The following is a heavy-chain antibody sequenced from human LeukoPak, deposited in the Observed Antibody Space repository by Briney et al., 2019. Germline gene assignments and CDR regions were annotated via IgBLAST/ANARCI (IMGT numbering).Heavy chain of an antibody. Sequence: ASVKVSCKASGYTFTSYDINWVRQAPGQGLEWMGWVNPNSGGTNYAQKFQGRVTMTRDTSISTAYMELSRLRSDDTAVYYCARDAVTMVRGAGDYWGQGTLVTVSS. D-gene: IGHD3-10*01. CDR2: VNPNSGGT. J-gene: IGHJ4*02. V-gene: IGHV1-2*02. CDR1: GYTFTSYD. CDR3: ARDAVTMVRGAGDY.